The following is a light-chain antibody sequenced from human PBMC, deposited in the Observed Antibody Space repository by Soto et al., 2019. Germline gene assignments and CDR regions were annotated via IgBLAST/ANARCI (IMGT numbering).Light chain of an antibody. J-gene: IGKJ2*01. CDR1: QSVGSN. Sequence: EIVMTQSPATLSVSPGERVTLSCRARQSVGSNLAWYQQKPGQAPRLLIYGASTRATGIPARFSGSGSETEFTLTISSLQAADFAVYYGQQYYDWPPYTFGQGTKVDIK. CDR3: QQYYDWPPYT. CDR2: GAS. V-gene: IGKV3-15*01.